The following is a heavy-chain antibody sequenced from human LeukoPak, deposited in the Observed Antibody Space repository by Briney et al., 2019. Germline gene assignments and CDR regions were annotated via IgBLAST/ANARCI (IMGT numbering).Heavy chain of an antibody. Sequence: PGGSLRLSCAASGFTFSSYGMHWVRQAPGKGLEWVALIWYDGSNKYYTDSVKGRLTISRDNSKNTLYLQMNSLRAEDTAVYYCARDTYRFFDLWGRGTLVTVSS. J-gene: IGHJ2*01. CDR3: ARDTYRFFDL. V-gene: IGHV3-33*01. CDR1: GFTFSSYG. CDR2: IWYDGSNK.